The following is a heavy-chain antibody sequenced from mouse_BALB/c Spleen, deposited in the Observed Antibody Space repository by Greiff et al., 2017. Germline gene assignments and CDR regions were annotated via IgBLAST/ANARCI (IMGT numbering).Heavy chain of an antibody. V-gene: IGHV1S81*02. CDR1: GYTFTSYY. CDR2: INPSNGGT. CDR3: TRPTIYYYGSSPPWFAY. J-gene: IGHJ3*01. D-gene: IGHD1-1*01. Sequence: VQLQQSGAELVKPGASVKLSCKASGYTFTSYYMYWVKQRPGQGLEWIGEINPSNGGTNFNEKFKSKATLTVDKSSSTAYMQLSSLTSEDSAVYYCTRPTIYYYGSSPPWFAYWGQGTLVTVSA.